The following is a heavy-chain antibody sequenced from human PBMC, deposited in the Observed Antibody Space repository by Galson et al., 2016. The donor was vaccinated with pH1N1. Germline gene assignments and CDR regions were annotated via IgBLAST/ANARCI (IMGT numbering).Heavy chain of an antibody. CDR3: AKDGGTGSGKHSAFGMTV. CDR2: ISYDGNNA. D-gene: IGHD3-10*01. Sequence: SLRLSCAVSGFTFRRSGMHWVRQAPGKGLEWVAIISYDGNNAYHGDSVKGRFTISRDNSKNTLCLDMNSLRPEDTAVYYCAKDGGTGSGKHSAFGMTVWGQGTTVTVSS. CDR1: GFTFRRSG. V-gene: IGHV3-30*19. J-gene: IGHJ6*02.